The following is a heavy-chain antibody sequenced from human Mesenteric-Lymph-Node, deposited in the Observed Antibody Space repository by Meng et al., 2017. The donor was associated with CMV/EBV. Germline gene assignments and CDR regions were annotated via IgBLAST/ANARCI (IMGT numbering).Heavy chain of an antibody. Sequence: GSLRLSCTVSGYSISSGYYWGWIRQPPGKGLEWIGSIYHSGSTYYNPSLKSRVTISVDTSKNQFSLKLSSVTAADTAVYYCARRYSYYDSSGHPGGAFDIWGQGTTVTVSS. CDR1: GYSISSGYY. D-gene: IGHD3-22*01. CDR3: ARRYSYYDSSGHPGGAFDI. CDR2: IYHSGST. J-gene: IGHJ3*02. V-gene: IGHV4-38-2*02.